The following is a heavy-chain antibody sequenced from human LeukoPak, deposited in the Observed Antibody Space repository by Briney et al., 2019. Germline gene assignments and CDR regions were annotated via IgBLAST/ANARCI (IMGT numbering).Heavy chain of an antibody. CDR1: GFTFSGFA. CDR3: AKDIYIRAGVGTRLYYYYGMDV. D-gene: IGHD1-1*01. J-gene: IGHJ6*02. V-gene: IGHV3-43*02. CDR2: IGSDYKT. Sequence: GGSQRLSCAASGFTFSGFAMTWVRQAPGKGLEWVSSIGSDYKTHYSESVKGRFAISRDNSKNSLYLQMNSLRTEDTALYYCAKDIYIRAGVGTRLYYYYGMDVWGQGTTVTVSS.